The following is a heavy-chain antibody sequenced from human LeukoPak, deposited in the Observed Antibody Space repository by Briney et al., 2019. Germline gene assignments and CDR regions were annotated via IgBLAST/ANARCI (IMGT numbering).Heavy chain of an antibody. Sequence: GESLKISCKGSGYRFTSYWIGWVRPMPGKGLEWMGIIYPGDSDTRYSPSFQGQVTISADKSISTAYLQWSSLKASDTAMYYCARRVSTMVRGVIAKASNWFDPWGQGTLVIVSS. CDR1: GYRFTSYW. CDR3: ARRVSTMVRGVIAKASNWFDP. CDR2: IYPGDSDT. J-gene: IGHJ5*02. V-gene: IGHV5-51*01. D-gene: IGHD3-10*01.